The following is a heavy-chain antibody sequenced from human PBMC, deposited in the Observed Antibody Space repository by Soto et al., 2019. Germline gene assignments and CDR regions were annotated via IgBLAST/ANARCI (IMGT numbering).Heavy chain of an antibody. CDR3: ARIIAADFNYFDY. Sequence: SETLSLTCTVSGGSISSYYWSWIRQPPGKGLEWIGYIYYSGSTNYNPSLKSRVTISVDTSKNQFSLKLSSVTAADTAVYYCARIIAADFNYFDYWGQGTLVTVSS. CDR2: IYYSGST. V-gene: IGHV4-59*01. D-gene: IGHD6-6*01. J-gene: IGHJ4*02. CDR1: GGSISSYY.